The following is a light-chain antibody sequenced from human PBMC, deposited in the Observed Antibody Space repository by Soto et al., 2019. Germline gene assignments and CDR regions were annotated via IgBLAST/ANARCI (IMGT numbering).Light chain of an antibody. Sequence: QSVLTQPPSVSAAPGQKVTISCSGSSSNIGNNYVSWYQQVPGTAPKLLIYDNNKRPSGIPDRFSGSKSGTSATLGITGLQTEDEADYYCGTWDSSLSAYVFGTGTKV. V-gene: IGLV1-51*01. CDR2: DNN. J-gene: IGLJ1*01. CDR3: GTWDSSLSAYV. CDR1: SSNIGNNY.